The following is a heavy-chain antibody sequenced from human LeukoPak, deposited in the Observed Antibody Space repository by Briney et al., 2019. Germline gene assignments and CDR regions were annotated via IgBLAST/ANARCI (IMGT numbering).Heavy chain of an antibody. CDR1: GFTFSSYG. J-gene: IGHJ4*02. D-gene: IGHD6-19*01. CDR2: IRYDGSNK. Sequence: GGSPRLSCAASGFTFSSYGMHWVRQAPGKGLEWVAFIRYDGSNKYYADSVKGRFTISRDNSKNTLYLQMNSLRADDTAVYYCARGVRIAVAGNIDYWGQGTLVTVSS. CDR3: ARGVRIAVAGNIDY. V-gene: IGHV3-30*02.